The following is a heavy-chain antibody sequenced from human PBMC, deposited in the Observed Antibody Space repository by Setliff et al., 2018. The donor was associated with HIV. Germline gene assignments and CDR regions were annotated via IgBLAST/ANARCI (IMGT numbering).Heavy chain of an antibody. CDR3: ASRLPLSSGSAFAY. CDR1: GGSTSTSSHS. CDR2: INHSRST. V-gene: IGHV4-39*01. Sequence: PSETLSLTCTVSGGSTSTSSHSWGWIRQSPGKGLEWVGHINHSRSTFYNPSLKNRATMSIDTSKNQFSLKLTSVTAADTSVYFCASRLPLSSGSAFAYWGQGTLVTVSS. J-gene: IGHJ4*02. D-gene: IGHD3-10*01.